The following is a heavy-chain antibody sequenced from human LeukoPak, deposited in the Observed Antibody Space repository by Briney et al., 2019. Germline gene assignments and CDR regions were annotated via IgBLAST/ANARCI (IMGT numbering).Heavy chain of an antibody. CDR2: IIPIFGTP. D-gene: IGHD3-10*01. CDR3: ARDAPPGVRGVIRWFDP. V-gene: IGHV1-69*05. Sequence: SVKVSCKASGGTFTSYAISWVRQAPGQGLEWMGRIIPIFGTPNYAQKFQGRVTITTDESTSTAYMELSSLRSEDTAVYYCARDAPPGVRGVIRWFDPWGQGTLVIVSS. CDR1: GGTFTSYA. J-gene: IGHJ5*02.